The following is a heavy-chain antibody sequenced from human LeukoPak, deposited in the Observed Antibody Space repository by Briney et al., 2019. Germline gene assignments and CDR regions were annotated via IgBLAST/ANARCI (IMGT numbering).Heavy chain of an antibody. V-gene: IGHV4-34*01. CDR2: VNHSGYT. D-gene: IGHD4-17*01. Sequence: SETLSLTCAVSGVSFNNYYWSWVRQTPGKGLEWIGEVNHSGYTNDSPSLKSRVTLSIDTSRKQFSLNLRSVTVADTGIYYCTRMTTGHDYWGQGTLVTVSS. CDR3: TRMTTGHDY. J-gene: IGHJ4*02. CDR1: GVSFNNYY.